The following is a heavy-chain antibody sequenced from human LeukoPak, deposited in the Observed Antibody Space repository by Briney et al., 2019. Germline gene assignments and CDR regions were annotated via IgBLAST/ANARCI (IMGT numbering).Heavy chain of an antibody. CDR3: ARVTDPPLYDSSGYYYYYFDY. V-gene: IGHV4-4*02. CDR1: GGSISSSNW. Sequence: SGTLSLTCAVSGGSISSSNWWSWVRQPPGKGLEWIGEIYHSGSTNYNPSLKSRVTISVDKSKNQFSLKLSSVTAADTAVYYCARVTDPPLYDSSGYYYYYFDYWGQGTLVTVSS. CDR2: IYHSGST. D-gene: IGHD3-22*01. J-gene: IGHJ4*02.